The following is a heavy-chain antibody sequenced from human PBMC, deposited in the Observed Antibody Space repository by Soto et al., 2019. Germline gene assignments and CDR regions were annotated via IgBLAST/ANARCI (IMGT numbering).Heavy chain of an antibody. CDR1: GYTFTSYG. CDR2: ISAYNGNT. D-gene: IGHD4-17*01. Sequence: ASVKVSCKASGYTFTSYGISWVRQAPGQGLEWMGWISAYNGNTNYAQRLQGRVTMTTDTSTSTAYMELRSLRSDDTAVYYCARVHDYGDYDAFDIWGQGTMVTVSS. V-gene: IGHV1-18*01. J-gene: IGHJ3*02. CDR3: ARVHDYGDYDAFDI.